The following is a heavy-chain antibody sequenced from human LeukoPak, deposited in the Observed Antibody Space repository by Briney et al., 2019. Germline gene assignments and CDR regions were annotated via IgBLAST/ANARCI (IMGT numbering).Heavy chain of an antibody. V-gene: IGHV4-4*07. CDR3: ARRVVRGVISGPNWFDP. CDR2: IYISGST. D-gene: IGHD3-10*01. Sequence: SETLSLTCTVSGGSISSYYWSWIRQPAGKGLEWIGRIYISGSTNYNPSLKSRVTISVDTSKNQFSLKLSSVTAADTAVYYCARRVVRGVISGPNWFDPWGQGTLVTVSS. J-gene: IGHJ5*02. CDR1: GGSISSYY.